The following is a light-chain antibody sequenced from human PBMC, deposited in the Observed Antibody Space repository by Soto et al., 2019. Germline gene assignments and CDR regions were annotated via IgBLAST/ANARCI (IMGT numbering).Light chain of an antibody. Sequence: QSVLTQPPSASGTPGQRVTISCSGSSSNIGSNTVNWHQQLPGTAPKLLIYSNNQRPSGVPDRFSGSKSGTSASLAISGLQSEDEAEYYCAAWDDSLNVVFGGGTKLTVL. CDR1: SSNIGSNT. CDR3: AAWDDSLNVV. J-gene: IGLJ2*01. V-gene: IGLV1-44*01. CDR2: SNN.